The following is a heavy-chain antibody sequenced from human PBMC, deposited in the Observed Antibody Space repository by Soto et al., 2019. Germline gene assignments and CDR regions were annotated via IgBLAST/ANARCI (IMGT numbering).Heavy chain of an antibody. CDR3: ARDWGYYYDSCGYYPTRDYYYGMDV. D-gene: IGHD3-22*01. CDR2: IIPIFGTA. J-gene: IGHJ6*02. Sequence: GASVKVSCKASGGTFSSYAISWGRQAPGQGLEWMGGIIPIFGTANYALKFQGRVTITADESTSTAYMELSSLRSEDTAVYYCARDWGYYYDSCGYYPTRDYYYGMDVWGQGTTVTVSS. CDR1: GGTFSSYA. V-gene: IGHV1-69*13.